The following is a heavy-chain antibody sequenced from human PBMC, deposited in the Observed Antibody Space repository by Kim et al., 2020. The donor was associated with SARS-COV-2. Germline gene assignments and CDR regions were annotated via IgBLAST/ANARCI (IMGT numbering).Heavy chain of an antibody. CDR2: INSDGSST. D-gene: IGHD3-9*01. V-gene: IGHV3-74*01. J-gene: IGHJ6*02. Sequence: GGSLRLSCAASGFTFSSYWMHWVRQARGKGLVWVSRINSDGSSTSYEDSVRGRFTISRDNAKNTLYLQMNSLRAEDTAVYYCARVEVRYFDWLLARWGMDVWGQGTTVTVSS. CDR1: GFTFSSYW. CDR3: ARVEVRYFDWLLARWGMDV.